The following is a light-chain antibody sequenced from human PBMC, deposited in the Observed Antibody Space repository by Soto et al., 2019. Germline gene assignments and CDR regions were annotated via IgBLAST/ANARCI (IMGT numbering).Light chain of an antibody. Sequence: QSLLRHPPSASWTPGHRVTISASGSSSNIGSNTVSWYQQVPGTAPKLLIYDNDERPSGVPGRFSGSKSGTSASLAISGLQSEDEADYYCATWDDSRTGYVFGPGTKVTVL. V-gene: IGLV1-44*01. CDR2: DND. J-gene: IGLJ1*01. CDR3: ATWDDSRTGYV. CDR1: SSNIGSNT.